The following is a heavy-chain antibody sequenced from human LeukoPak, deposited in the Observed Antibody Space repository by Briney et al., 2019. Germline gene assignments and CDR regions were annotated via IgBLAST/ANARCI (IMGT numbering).Heavy chain of an antibody. J-gene: IGHJ4*02. D-gene: IGHD5-18*01. Sequence: SVKVSCKASGGTFSSYAISWVRQAPGQELEWMGGIIPIFGAANYAQKFQGRVTITADESTSTAYMELSSLRSEDTAVYYCALLKRGYSYVVYWGQGTLVTVSS. V-gene: IGHV1-69*13. CDR1: GGTFSSYA. CDR3: ALLKRGYSYVVY. CDR2: IIPIFGAA.